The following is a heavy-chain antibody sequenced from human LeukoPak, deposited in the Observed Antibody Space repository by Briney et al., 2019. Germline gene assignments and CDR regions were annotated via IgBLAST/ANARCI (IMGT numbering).Heavy chain of an antibody. Sequence: SVKVSCKASGGTFSSYAISWVRQAPGQGLEWMGGIIPTFGTANYAQKFQGRVTITADESTSTAYMELSSLRSEDTAVYYCARAGDYYDSSGYVPHYFDYWGQGTLVTVSS. J-gene: IGHJ4*02. V-gene: IGHV1-69*13. D-gene: IGHD3-22*01. CDR1: GGTFSSYA. CDR2: IIPTFGTA. CDR3: ARAGDYYDSSGYVPHYFDY.